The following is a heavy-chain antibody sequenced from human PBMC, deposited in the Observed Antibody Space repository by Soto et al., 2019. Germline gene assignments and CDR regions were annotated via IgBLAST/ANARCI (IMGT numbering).Heavy chain of an antibody. J-gene: IGHJ4*02. Sequence: QVQLVESGGGVVQPGRSLRLSCAASGFTFSSYAMHWVRQAPGKGLEWVAVISYDGSNKYYADSVKGRFTISRDNSKNTLYLQMNSLRAEDTAVYYCASDPMGLYYGSGSYYFDYWGQVPLVPVS. V-gene: IGHV3-30-3*01. CDR3: ASDPMGLYYGSGSYYFDY. CDR2: ISYDGSNK. D-gene: IGHD3-10*01. CDR1: GFTFSSYA.